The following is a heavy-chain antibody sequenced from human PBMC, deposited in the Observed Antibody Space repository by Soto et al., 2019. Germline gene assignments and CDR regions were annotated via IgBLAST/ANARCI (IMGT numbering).Heavy chain of an antibody. CDR2: IIPIFGTA. CDR3: ARDASERLREGWFDP. Sequence: QVQLVQSGAEVKKPGSSVKVSCKASGGTFSSYAISWVRQAPGQGLEWMGGIIPIFGTANYAQKFQGRVTIXXEXCXXAAQMELSSLRAEDTAVYYCARDASERLREGWFDPWGQGTLVTVSS. D-gene: IGHD1-1*01. J-gene: IGHJ5*02. CDR1: GGTFSSYA. V-gene: IGHV1-69*12.